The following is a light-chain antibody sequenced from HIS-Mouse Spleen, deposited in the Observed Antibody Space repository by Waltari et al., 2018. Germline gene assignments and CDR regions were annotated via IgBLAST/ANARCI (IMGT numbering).Light chain of an antibody. V-gene: IGLV1-40*01. CDR2: GNS. CDR3: QSYDSSLSAHYV. J-gene: IGLJ1*01. CDR1: SSNIGAGYH. Sequence: QSVLTQTPSVSGAPGQRVTISCTGRSSNIGAGYHVHLYQQLPGTAPKLLIYGNSNRPSWVPDRFSGSKSGTSASLAITGLQAEDEADYYCQSYDSSLSAHYVFGTGTKVTVL.